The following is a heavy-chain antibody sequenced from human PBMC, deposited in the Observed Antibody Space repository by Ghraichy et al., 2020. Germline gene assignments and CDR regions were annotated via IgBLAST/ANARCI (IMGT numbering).Heavy chain of an antibody. CDR2: INHSGST. D-gene: IGHD2-2*01. J-gene: IGHJ5*02. Sequence: SETLPLTCAVYGGSFSGYYWSWIRQPPGKGLEWIGEINHSGSTNYNPSLKSRVTISVDTSKNQFSLKLSSVTAADTAVYYCARGTGRIVVVPAAIRPTMSLWFDPWGQGTLVTVSS. V-gene: IGHV4-34*01. CDR3: ARGTGRIVVVPAAIRPTMSLWFDP. CDR1: GGSFSGYY.